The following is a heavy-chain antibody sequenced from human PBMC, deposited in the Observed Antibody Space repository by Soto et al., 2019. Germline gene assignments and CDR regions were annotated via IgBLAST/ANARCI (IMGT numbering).Heavy chain of an antibody. CDR3: ARDSYYYDSSGYYHYDYYFDY. D-gene: IGHD3-22*01. CDR2: IIPIFGTA. CDR1: GGTFSSYA. J-gene: IGHJ4*02. Sequence: SVKVSCKASGGTFSSYAISWVRQAPGQGLEWMGGIIPIFGTANYAQKFQGRVTITADKSTSTAYMELSSLRSEDTAVYYCARDSYYYDSSGYYHYDYYFDYWGQGTLVTVSS. V-gene: IGHV1-69*06.